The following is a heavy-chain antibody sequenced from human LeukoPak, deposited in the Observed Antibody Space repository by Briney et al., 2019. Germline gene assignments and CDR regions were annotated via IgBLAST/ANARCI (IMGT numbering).Heavy chain of an antibody. D-gene: IGHD2-8*01. CDR1: GFTFSSYG. J-gene: IGHJ6*02. CDR3: AKVLGVGPYYYYGMDV. CDR2: ISYDGSNK. Sequence: GGSLRLSCAASGFTFSSYGMHWVRQAPGKGLEWVAVISYDGSNKYYADSVKGRFTISRDNSKNMLYLQMNSLRAEDTAVYYCAKVLGVGPYYYYGMDVWGQGTTVTVSS. V-gene: IGHV3-30*18.